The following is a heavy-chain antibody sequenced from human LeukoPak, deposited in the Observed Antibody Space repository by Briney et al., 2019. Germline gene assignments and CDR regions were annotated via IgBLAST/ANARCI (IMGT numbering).Heavy chain of an antibody. D-gene: IGHD2-21*02. Sequence: SETLSLTCAVYGGSFSGYYWSWIRQPPGKGLEWIGEINHSGSTNYNPSLKSRVTISVDTSKNQFSLKLSSVTAADTAVYYCARGHRAVVVTAISNYWGQGTLVTVSS. J-gene: IGHJ4*02. V-gene: IGHV4-34*01. CDR1: GGSFSGYY. CDR2: INHSGST. CDR3: ARGHRAVVVTAISNY.